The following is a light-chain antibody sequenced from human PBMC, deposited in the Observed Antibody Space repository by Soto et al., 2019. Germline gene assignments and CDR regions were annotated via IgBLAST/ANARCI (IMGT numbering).Light chain of an antibody. CDR1: QSISSW. CDR2: DAS. J-gene: IGKJ1*01. Sequence: DIQMTQSPPTLPAAVGDRVTITCRASQSISSWLAWYQQKPGKAPKLLIYDASSLDTGVPSRFSGSGSGTEFTLTISSLQPDDFATYFCQQYDTYPWTFGQGTKVEIK. CDR3: QQYDTYPWT. V-gene: IGKV1-5*01.